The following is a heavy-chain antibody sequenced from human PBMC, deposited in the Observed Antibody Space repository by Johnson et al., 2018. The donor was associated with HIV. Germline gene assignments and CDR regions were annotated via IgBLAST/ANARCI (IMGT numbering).Heavy chain of an antibody. CDR3: ATTYSNYVDMYAFDI. CDR1: GFTFDDYA. Sequence: VQLVESGGGLVQPGRSLRLSCVASGFTFDDYAMHWVRQAPGKGLEWVSGISWNSGSKGYADSVKGRFTISRDNAKNTLYLQMNSLRAEDTAVYYCATTYSNYVDMYAFDIWGQGTMVTVSS. CDR2: ISWNSGSK. V-gene: IGHV3-9*01. D-gene: IGHD4-11*01. J-gene: IGHJ3*02.